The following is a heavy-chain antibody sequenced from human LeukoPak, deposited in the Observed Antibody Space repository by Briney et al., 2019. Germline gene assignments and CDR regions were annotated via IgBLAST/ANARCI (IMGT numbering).Heavy chain of an antibody. Sequence: PGGSLRLSCAASGFIFSSYSMNWVRQAPGKGLEWVSSISNSGIHMFYADSVKGRFTMSRDNGKNSLFLQMNSLRAEDTAIYYCARERSGCYIFDQWGQGTLVTVSS. CDR1: GFIFSSYS. CDR3: ARERSGCYIFDQ. J-gene: IGHJ4*02. CDR2: ISNSGIHM. V-gene: IGHV3-21*04. D-gene: IGHD3-3*01.